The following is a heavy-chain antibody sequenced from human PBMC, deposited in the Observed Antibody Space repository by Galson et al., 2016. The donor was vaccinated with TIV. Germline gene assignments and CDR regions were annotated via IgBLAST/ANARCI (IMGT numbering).Heavy chain of an antibody. CDR2: TYPGDSDT. CDR1: GYKFSTYW. D-gene: IGHD3-3*01. V-gene: IGHV5-51*01. CDR3: ARHGYDFWNGQDYFFYGMDV. J-gene: IGHJ6*02. Sequence: QSGAEVKKPGESLKIACKTSGYKFSTYWMSWVRQMPGKGPEWVGHTYPGDSDTRYSPSFQGHVTISADKSIDTAYLQWGSLKASDSAIYYCARHGYDFWNGQDYFFYGMDVWGQGTTVIVSS.